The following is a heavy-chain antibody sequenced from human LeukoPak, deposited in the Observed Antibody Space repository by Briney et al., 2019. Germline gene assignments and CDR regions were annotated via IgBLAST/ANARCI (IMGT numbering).Heavy chain of an antibody. D-gene: IGHD1-26*01. V-gene: IGHV3-15*07. CDR2: FKSRNRGETV. Sequence: MAGGSLRLSCAASGLTFSDAGMNWVRLAPGKGLGWLGGFKSRNRGETVDYAAPVKGRFTISRDDSKTTVYLQMNSLKTEDTAIYYCTTDGSTTLSNTFDYWGQGTLVTVSS. CDR1: GLTFSDAG. J-gene: IGHJ4*02. CDR3: TTDGSTTLSNTFDY.